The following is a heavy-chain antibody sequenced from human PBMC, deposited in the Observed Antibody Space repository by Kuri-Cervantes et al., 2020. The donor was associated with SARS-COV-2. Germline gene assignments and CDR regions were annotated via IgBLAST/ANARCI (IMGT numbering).Heavy chain of an antibody. CDR3: ARDAIVTVGSWYDY. D-gene: IGHD6-13*01. V-gene: IGHV1-8*01. CDR2: VRTNSGNT. Sequence: ASVKVSCKAPETTFPNYDINWVRQATGQGLEWMGMVRTNSGNTLYAQFFQGRVTMTRGTSISTAYMELSRLRSDDTAVYYCARDAIVTVGSWYDYWGQGTLVTVSS. J-gene: IGHJ4*02. CDR1: ETTFPNYD.